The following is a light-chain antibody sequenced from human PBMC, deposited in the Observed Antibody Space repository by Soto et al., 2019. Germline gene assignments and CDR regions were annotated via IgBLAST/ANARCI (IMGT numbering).Light chain of an antibody. CDR2: DAS. J-gene: IGKJ3*01. CDR1: QSVRSNY. CDR3: QQYIISPFT. V-gene: IGKV3D-20*01. Sequence: EIVLTQSPATLSLSPGERATLSCGATQSVRSNYLAWYQQKPGQAPRLLIYDASSRATGIPDRFSGSGSGTDFTLTINGLEPEDFAVYYCQQYIISPFTFGPGTKVDIK.